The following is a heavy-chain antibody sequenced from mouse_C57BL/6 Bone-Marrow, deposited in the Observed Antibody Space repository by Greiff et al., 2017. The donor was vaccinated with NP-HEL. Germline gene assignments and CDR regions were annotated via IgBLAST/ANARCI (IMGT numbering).Heavy chain of an antibody. D-gene: IGHD1-1*01. Sequence: EVKLQESGPGLVKPSQSLSLTCSVTGYSITSGYYWNWIRQFPGNKLEWMGYISYDGSNNYNPSLKNRISITRDTSKNQFFLKLNSVTTEDTATYYCARAITTVVATHWYFDVWGTGTTVTVSS. CDR1: GYSITSGYY. CDR3: ARAITTVVATHWYFDV. CDR2: ISYDGSN. V-gene: IGHV3-6*01. J-gene: IGHJ1*03.